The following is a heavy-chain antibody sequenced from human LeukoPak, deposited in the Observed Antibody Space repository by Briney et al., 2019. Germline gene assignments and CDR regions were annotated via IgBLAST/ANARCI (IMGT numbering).Heavy chain of an antibody. J-gene: IGHJ5*02. CDR1: GGSISSYY. D-gene: IGHD1-26*01. CDR2: IYTSGST. CDR3: ARGPPFIVGTTRNWFDP. V-gene: IGHV4-4*07. Sequence: SETLSLTCTVSGGSISSYYWNWIRRPAGKGLEWIGRIYTSGSTNYNPSLKSRVTMSVDTSKNQFSLKLSSVTAADPAVYYCARGPPFIVGTTRNWFDPWGQGTLVTVSS.